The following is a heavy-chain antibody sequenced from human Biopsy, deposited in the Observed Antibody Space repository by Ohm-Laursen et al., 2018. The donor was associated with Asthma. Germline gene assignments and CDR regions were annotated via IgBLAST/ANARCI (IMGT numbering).Heavy chain of an antibody. J-gene: IGHJ4*02. V-gene: IGHV3-53*01. Sequence: SLRLSCAASGFAVSRDHMFWVRQAPGKGLEWVSVIYSGGTSHTADSVRGRFTISRDYPKNTLYLQMHSLRAEDTAAYYCARGDSSNWSHYYFDYWGQGTLVTVSS. D-gene: IGHD3-22*01. CDR3: ARGDSSNWSHYYFDY. CDR1: GFAVSRDH. CDR2: IYSGGTS.